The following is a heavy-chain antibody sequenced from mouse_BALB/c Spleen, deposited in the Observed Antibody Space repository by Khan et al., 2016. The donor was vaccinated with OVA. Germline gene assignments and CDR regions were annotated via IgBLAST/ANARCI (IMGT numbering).Heavy chain of an antibody. CDR2: ISSDGDYT. V-gene: IGHV5-9-3*01. CDR1: GFTFSTYA. J-gene: IGHJ3*01. D-gene: IGHD2-1*01. Sequence: EVKLVESGGGLVKPGGSLKLSCAASGFTFSTYAMSWVRQTPEKRLEWVATISSDGDYTYYPDNVTGRFTISRDNAKNTLYLQMSSLRSEDTAMYYCARSHYGNFAYWGQGTLVTVSA. CDR3: ARSHYGNFAY.